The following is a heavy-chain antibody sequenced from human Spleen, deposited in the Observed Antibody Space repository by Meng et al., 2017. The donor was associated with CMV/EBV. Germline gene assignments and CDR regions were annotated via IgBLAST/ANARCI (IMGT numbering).Heavy chain of an antibody. CDR2: MSGSGGVT. CDR1: GFIFSNYA. D-gene: IGHD2-21*01. J-gene: IGHJ4*02. CDR3: AKDVGGDWHFDY. V-gene: IGHV3-23*01. Sequence: GGSLRLSCEASGFIFSNYARSWVRQAPGKGLEWVSSMSGSGGVTYYADSVKGRFTISRDNSKNTLYLQMNSLRAEDTAVYHCAKDVGGDWHFDYWGQGTLVTVSS.